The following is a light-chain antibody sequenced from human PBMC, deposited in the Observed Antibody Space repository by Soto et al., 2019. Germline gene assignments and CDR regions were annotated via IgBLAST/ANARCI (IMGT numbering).Light chain of an antibody. V-gene: IGLV2-14*03. CDR1: SSDVGSYEF. CDR3: SSYSSTITHVV. CDR2: DVS. Sequence: QSVLTQPASVSGSPGQSITISCTGTSSDVGSYEFVSWYQQHPGKAPKVIIYDVSNRPSGVSNRFSGSKSGNTASLTISGLQADDEADYHCSSYSSTITHVVFGGGTQLTVL. J-gene: IGLJ2*01.